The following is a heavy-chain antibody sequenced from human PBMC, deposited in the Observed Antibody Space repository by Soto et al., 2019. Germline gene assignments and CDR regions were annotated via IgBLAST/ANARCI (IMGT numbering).Heavy chain of an antibody. CDR3: ARWSYLDY. J-gene: IGHJ4*02. D-gene: IGHD3-3*01. CDR1: GFSFGSYA. CDR2: ISGSDGKT. V-gene: IGHV3-23*01. Sequence: DVQLWESGGGLVQPGGSLRLSCAASGFSFGSYALSWVRQAPGKGLEWVSTISGSDGKTFYADSVKGRFSISRDTSQSTLYLQMNSLRADYTAMYYCARWSYLDYWGQGTRVTVSS.